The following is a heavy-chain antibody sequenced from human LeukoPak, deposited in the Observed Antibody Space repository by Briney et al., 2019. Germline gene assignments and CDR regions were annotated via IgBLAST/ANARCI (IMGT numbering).Heavy chain of an antibody. D-gene: IGHD4-17*01. CDR1: GFTFDDYA. J-gene: IGHJ4*02. Sequence: GGSLRLSCAASGFTFDDYAMHWVRQAPGKGLEWVSGISWSSGSIGYADPVKGRFTISRDNAKNSLYLQMNSLRAEDTALYYCAKDRNYGGNPGYYFDYWGQGTLVTVSS. CDR2: ISWSSGSI. V-gene: IGHV3-9*01. CDR3: AKDRNYGGNPGYYFDY.